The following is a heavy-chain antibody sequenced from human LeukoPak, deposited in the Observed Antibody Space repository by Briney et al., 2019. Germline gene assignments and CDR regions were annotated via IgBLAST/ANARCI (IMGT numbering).Heavy chain of an antibody. V-gene: IGHV4-39*01. CDR2: IYYSGST. CDR3: ARHAGSYYTYNFDY. CDR1: GGSIRSSSYY. J-gene: IGHJ4*02. Sequence: SETLSLTCTVSGGSIRSSSYYWDWIRQPPGKGLEWIGSIYYSGSTNYKPSLRSRVTISVDTSKNQFSLKLSSVTAADTAVYYCARHAGSYYTYNFDYWGQGTLVTVSS. D-gene: IGHD3-22*01.